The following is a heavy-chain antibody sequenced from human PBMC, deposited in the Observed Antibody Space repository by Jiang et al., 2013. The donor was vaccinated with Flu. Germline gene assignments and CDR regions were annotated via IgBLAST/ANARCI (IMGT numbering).Heavy chain of an antibody. CDR2: TYYRSEWFN. V-gene: IGHV6-1*01. J-gene: IGHJ3*02. Sequence: QTLSLTCAISGDSVSSNSAAWNWIRQSPSRGLEWLGRTYYRSEWFNDYVASVKSRITIDPDTSQNQFSLQLNSVTPEDTAVYYCARGSTFDTWGQGTMVTVSS. CDR1: GDSVSSNSAA. CDR3: ARGSTFDT.